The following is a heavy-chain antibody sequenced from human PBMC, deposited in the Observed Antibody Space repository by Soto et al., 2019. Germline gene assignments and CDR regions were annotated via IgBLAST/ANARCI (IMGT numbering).Heavy chain of an antibody. CDR3: ARDLGNPNWFDP. V-gene: IGHV3-21*01. CDR1: GFTFSSYS. D-gene: IGHD7-27*01. Sequence: GGSLRLSCAASGFTFSSYSMNWVRQAPGKGLEWVSSISSSSSYIYYADSVKGRFTISRDNAKNSLYLQMNSLRVEDMAVYYCARDLGNPNWFDPWGQGTLVTVSS. CDR2: ISSSSSYI. J-gene: IGHJ5*02.